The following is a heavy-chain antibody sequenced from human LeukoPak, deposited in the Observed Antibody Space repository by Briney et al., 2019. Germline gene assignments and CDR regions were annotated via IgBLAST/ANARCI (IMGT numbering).Heavy chain of an antibody. V-gene: IGHV3-13*01. J-gene: IGHJ4*02. CDR2: IGTAGDT. Sequence: GGSLRLSCAASGFTFSDYDMHSVSQATGNGLEWVSAIGTAGDTYYTGSVKGRFTISRENAKNSLYLQMNSLRAEDTAVYYCARVAKERVGGVYYFDYWGQGTLVTVSS. CDR3: ARVAKERVGGVYYFDY. CDR1: GFTFSDYD. D-gene: IGHD1-1*01.